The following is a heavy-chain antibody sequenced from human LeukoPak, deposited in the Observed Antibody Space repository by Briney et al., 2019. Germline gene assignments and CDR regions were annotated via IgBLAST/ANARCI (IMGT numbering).Heavy chain of an antibody. Sequence: PGGSLRLSCAASGFTVSSNYMSWVRQAPGKGLEWVSVIYSGGSTYYADSVKGRFTISRDNSKNTLYFQMNSPRAEDTAVYYCARGGSSWYRGTYFDYWGQGTLVTVSS. J-gene: IGHJ4*02. CDR2: IYSGGST. CDR3: ARGGSSWYRGTYFDY. D-gene: IGHD6-13*01. V-gene: IGHV3-53*01. CDR1: GFTVSSNY.